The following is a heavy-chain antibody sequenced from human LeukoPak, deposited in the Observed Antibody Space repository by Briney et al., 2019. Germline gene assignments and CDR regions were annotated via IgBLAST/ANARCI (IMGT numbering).Heavy chain of an antibody. CDR1: GYSFTNYW. Sequence: GESLMISCKGSGYSFTNYWIGWVRQMPGKGLELMGIIYPGDSDTRYSPSFQGQVTISADKSINTAYLQWSSLKASDTAMYYCARPFYRGLGNHYYYYMDVWGKGTTTTVSS. CDR2: IYPGDSDT. CDR3: ARPFYRGLGNHYYYYMDV. V-gene: IGHV5-51*01. D-gene: IGHD3-10*01. J-gene: IGHJ6*03.